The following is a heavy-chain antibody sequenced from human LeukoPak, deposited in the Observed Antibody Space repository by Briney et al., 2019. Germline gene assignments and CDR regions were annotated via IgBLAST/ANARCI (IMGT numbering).Heavy chain of an antibody. CDR1: GGTFSSYA. V-gene: IGHV1-69*04. CDR3: ARETVTTIYYGMDV. D-gene: IGHD4-11*01. Sequence: GASVKVSCTASGGTFSSYAISWVRQAPGQGLEWMGRIIPILGIANYAQKFQGRVTITADKSTSTAYMELSSLRSEDTAVYYCARETVTTIYYGMDVWGQGTTVTVSS. CDR2: IIPILGIA. J-gene: IGHJ6*02.